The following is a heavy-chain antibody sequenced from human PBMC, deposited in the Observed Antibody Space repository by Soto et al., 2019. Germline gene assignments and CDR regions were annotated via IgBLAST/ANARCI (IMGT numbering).Heavy chain of an antibody. J-gene: IGHJ6*03. CDR1: GFTFSSYS. CDR3: ARADCSSTSRLYYYMDV. CDR2: ISSSSSYI. V-gene: IGHV3-21*01. D-gene: IGHD2-2*01. Sequence: EVQLVESGGGLVKPGGSLRLSCAASGFTFSSYSMNWVRQAPGKGLEWVSSISSSSSYIYYADSVKGRFTISRDNAKNSLYLQMNSLRAEDTAVYYCARADCSSTSRLYYYMDVWGKGTTVTVSS.